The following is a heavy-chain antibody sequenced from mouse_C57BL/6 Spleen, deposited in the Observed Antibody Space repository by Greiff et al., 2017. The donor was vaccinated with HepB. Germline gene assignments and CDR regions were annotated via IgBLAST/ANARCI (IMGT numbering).Heavy chain of an antibody. CDR3: ARWLLQAMDY. D-gene: IGHD2-3*01. CDR2: IHPNSGST. Sequence: LQQPGAELVKPGASVKLSCKASGYTFTSYWMHWVKQRPGQGLEWIGMIHPNSGSTNYNEKFKSKATLTVDKSSSTAYMQLSSLTSEDSAVYYCARWLLQAMDYWGQGTSVTVSS. J-gene: IGHJ4*01. CDR1: GYTFTSYW. V-gene: IGHV1-64*01.